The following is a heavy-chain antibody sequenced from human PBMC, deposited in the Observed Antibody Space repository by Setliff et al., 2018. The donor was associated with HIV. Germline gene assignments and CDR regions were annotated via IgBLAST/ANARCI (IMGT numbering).Heavy chain of an antibody. CDR3: ARARSLITVRRSFDY. D-gene: IGHD6-6*01. J-gene: IGHJ4*02. CDR2: INHSGST. CDR1: GGSISSDNYY. V-gene: IGHV4-39*07. Sequence: SETLSLTCTVSGGSISSDNYYWSWIRQHPGKGLEWIGEINHSGSTNYNSSLKSRVTISVDTSKNQFSLKLNSVTAADTAVYYCARARSLITVRRSFDYWGQGTLVTVSS.